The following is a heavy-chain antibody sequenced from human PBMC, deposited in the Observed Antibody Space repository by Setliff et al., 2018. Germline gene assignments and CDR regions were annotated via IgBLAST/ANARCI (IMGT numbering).Heavy chain of an antibody. J-gene: IGHJ4*02. Sequence: SVKVSCKASGGTFSSYGISWVRQAPGQGLEWMGGIIPILGIANYAQKFQGRVTITADESTSTAYMELSSLRSEDTAVYYCASRAGYSGYDWPSPDDYWGQGTLVTVSS. V-gene: IGHV1-69*10. D-gene: IGHD5-12*01. CDR3: ASRAGYSGYDWPSPDDY. CDR2: IIPILGIA. CDR1: GGTFSSYG.